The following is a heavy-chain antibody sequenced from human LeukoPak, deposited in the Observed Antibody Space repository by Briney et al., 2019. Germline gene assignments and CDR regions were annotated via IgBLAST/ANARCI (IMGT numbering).Heavy chain of an antibody. D-gene: IGHD2-15*01. Sequence: GGSLRLSCAASGFTFSSYGMHWVRQAPGKGLEWVAVIWYDGSNKYYADSVKGRFTISRDNSKNTLYLQMNSLRAEDTAVYYCARGQYCSGGSCPDYWGQGTLVTVSS. V-gene: IGHV3-33*01. CDR1: GFTFSSYG. CDR3: ARGQYCSGGSCPDY. J-gene: IGHJ4*02. CDR2: IWYDGSNK.